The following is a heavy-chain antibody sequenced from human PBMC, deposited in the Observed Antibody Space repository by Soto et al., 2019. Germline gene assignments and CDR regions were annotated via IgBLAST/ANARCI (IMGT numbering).Heavy chain of an antibody. CDR1: GYTFIRDG. CDR3: ARGGYYDNVWGKLSHYGLDV. Sequence: QVQLVQSASEVMKPGASVKVSCKASGYTFIRDGITWVRQAPGRRLEWMGWISPYNDQTIYAQKLQGRVTMTADTSTRTVYMQLRSLKSDDTAVYYCARGGYYDNVWGKLSHYGLDVWGQGTSVTVSS. V-gene: IGHV1-18*01. CDR2: ISPYNDQT. D-gene: IGHD3-16*01. J-gene: IGHJ6*02.